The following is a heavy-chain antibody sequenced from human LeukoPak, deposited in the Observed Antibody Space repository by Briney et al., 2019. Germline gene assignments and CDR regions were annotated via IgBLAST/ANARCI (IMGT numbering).Heavy chain of an antibody. CDR2: IKQDGSEK. D-gene: IGHD1-26*01. Sequence: GGSLRLSCAASGFTFSSYEMNWVRQAPGKGLEWVANIKQDGSEKYYVDSVKGRFTISRDNAKNSLYLQMNSLRAEDTAVYYCARSSYGTIDYWGQGTLVTVSS. V-gene: IGHV3-7*01. CDR1: GFTFSSYE. J-gene: IGHJ4*02. CDR3: ARSSYGTIDY.